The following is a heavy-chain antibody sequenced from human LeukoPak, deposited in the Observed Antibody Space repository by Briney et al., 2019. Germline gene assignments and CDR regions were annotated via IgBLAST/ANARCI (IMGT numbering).Heavy chain of an antibody. D-gene: IGHD3-3*01. CDR1: GYTFTSYD. V-gene: IGHV1-8*01. Sequence: ASVKVSCKASGYTFTSYDINWVRQATGQGLEWMGWMNPNSGNTGYAQKFQGRVTMTRNTSISTAYMELSSLRSEDTAVYYCARARYDFWSPSYGMDVWGKGTTVTVSS. CDR3: ARARYDFWSPSYGMDV. J-gene: IGHJ6*04. CDR2: MNPNSGNT.